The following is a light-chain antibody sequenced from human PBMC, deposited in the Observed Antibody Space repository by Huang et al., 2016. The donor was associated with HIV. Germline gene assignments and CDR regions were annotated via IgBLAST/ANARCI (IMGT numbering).Light chain of an antibody. CDR2: DAS. Sequence: EKVMTQSPATLSVSPGESATVSCRASQSVSSNLAWYQQMPGQASRLLISDASTRATGSPDRVSGGGSGTQFTLTLSSLQSEDVAVYYCQQYNNWPLYTFGQGTKLEI. J-gene: IGKJ2*01. CDR1: QSVSSN. CDR3: QQYNNWPLYT. V-gene: IGKV3-15*01.